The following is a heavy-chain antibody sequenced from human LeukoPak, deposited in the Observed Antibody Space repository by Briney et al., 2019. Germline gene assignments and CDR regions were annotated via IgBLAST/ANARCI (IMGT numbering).Heavy chain of an antibody. CDR1: GGSISSSTYH. V-gene: IGHV4-39*01. D-gene: IGHD2-8*01. CDR3: TRLVNGRPLDL. J-gene: IGHJ4*02. Sequence: SETLSVTCTVSGGSISSSTYHSGWIRQPPGKGLEWIGSFTGNTYSNPSLKSRVTISLHTSKNQFSLKLTSVTPADTAMYYCTRLVNGRPLDLSGQGVLVTVSS. CDR2: FTGNT.